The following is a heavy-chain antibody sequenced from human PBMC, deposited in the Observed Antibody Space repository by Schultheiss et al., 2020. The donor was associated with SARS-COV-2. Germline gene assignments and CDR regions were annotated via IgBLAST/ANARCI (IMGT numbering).Heavy chain of an antibody. V-gene: IGHV3-30*07. J-gene: IGHJ6*02. CDR3: ASLGDYGDV. Sequence: GGSLRLSCAASGFTFSSYAMHWVRQAPGKGLEWVAVISYDGSNKYYADSVKGRFTISRDSSKNTLYLQMNSLRAEDTAVYYCASLGDYGDVWGQGTTVTVSS. CDR2: ISYDGSNK. D-gene: IGHD4-17*01. CDR1: GFTFSSYA.